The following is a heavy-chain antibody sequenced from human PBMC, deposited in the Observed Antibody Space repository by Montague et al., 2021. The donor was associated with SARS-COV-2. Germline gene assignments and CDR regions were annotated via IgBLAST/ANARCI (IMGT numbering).Heavy chain of an antibody. J-gene: IGHJ4*02. CDR3: ASQVPDFWSGIDY. CDR1: GGSIGSYY. D-gene: IGHD3-3*01. CDR2: IYYSGST. Sequence: SETLSLTCTVSGGSIGSYYWSWIRQPPGKGLGWIGYIYYSGSTNYNPSLKSRVTISVDTSKNQFSLKLSSVTAADTAVYYCASQVPDFWSGIDYWGQGTLVTVSS. V-gene: IGHV4-59*01.